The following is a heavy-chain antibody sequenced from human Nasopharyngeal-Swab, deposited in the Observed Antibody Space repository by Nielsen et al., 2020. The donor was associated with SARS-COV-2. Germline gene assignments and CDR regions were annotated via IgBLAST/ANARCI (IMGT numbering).Heavy chain of an antibody. D-gene: IGHD3-3*01. CDR1: GYTFTSYG. Sequence: ASVKVSCKASGYTFTSYGISWVRQAPGQGLEWMGWISAYNGNTNYAQKLQGRVTMTTDTSTSTAYMELRSLRSDDTAVYYCARAPYDFGYGWYFDYWGQGTLVTVSS. CDR3: ARAPYDFGYGWYFDY. J-gene: IGHJ4*02. CDR2: ISAYNGNT. V-gene: IGHV1-18*01.